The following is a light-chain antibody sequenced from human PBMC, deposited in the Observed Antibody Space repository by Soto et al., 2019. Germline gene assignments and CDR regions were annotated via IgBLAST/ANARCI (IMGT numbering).Light chain of an antibody. CDR3: QHYGSSLRT. Sequence: EIVLTQSPGPLSLSAGERATLSCRASQTISNNYLAWYQQKPGQAPRLLIYGASTRAPGIPDRFSGSGSGTDFTLTISRLEPEDFAVYYCQHYGSSLRTFGGGTKVEIK. CDR1: QTISNNY. V-gene: IGKV3-20*01. J-gene: IGKJ4*01. CDR2: GAS.